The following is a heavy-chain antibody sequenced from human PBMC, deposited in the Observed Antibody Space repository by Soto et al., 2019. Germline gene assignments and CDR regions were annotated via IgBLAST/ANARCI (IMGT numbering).Heavy chain of an antibody. Sequence: GSLRLSCAASGFTFRSYWMTWVRQAPGKGLEWVANIKQDGSEKYYVDSVKGRFTISRDNAKNSLFLQMNSLRAEDTAVYYCASRPPEVNYYGVFDYRDKGTPVTVSS. CDR1: GFTFRSYW. J-gene: IGHJ4*02. D-gene: IGHD3-10*01. CDR3: ASRPPEVNYYGVFDY. V-gene: IGHV3-7*03. CDR2: IKQDGSEK.